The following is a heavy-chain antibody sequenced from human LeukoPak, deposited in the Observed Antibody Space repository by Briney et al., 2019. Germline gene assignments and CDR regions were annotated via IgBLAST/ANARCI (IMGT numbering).Heavy chain of an antibody. CDR1: GYTFTVYY. CDR2: INPNSGDT. D-gene: IGHD6-25*01. CDR3: ARYRSVPAFDP. J-gene: IGHJ5*02. Sequence: ASVKVSCKASGYTFTVYYMHWVRQAPGQGLEWMGWINPNSGDTNYAQMSQGRVTMTRDTSISTAYMELSRLRSDDTAVYYCARYRSVPAFDPWGQGTLVTVSS. V-gene: IGHV1-2*02.